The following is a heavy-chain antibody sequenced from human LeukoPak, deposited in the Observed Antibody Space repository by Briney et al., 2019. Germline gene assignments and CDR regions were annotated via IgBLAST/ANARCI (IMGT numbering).Heavy chain of an antibody. CDR3: ARGTTWYSSGWYFDY. D-gene: IGHD6-19*01. J-gene: IGHJ4*02. CDR1: GFTFSSYG. Sequence: GGSLRLSCAASGFTFSSYGMHWVRQAPGKGLEWVAVISYDGSNKYYADSVKGRFTISRDNSKNTLYLQMNSLRAEDTAVYYCARGTTWYSSGWYFDYWGQGTLVTVSS. CDR2: ISYDGSNK. V-gene: IGHV3-30*19.